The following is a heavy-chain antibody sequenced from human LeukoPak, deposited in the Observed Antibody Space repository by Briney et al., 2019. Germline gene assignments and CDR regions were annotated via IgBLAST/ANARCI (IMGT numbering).Heavy chain of an antibody. D-gene: IGHD3-10*01. CDR3: ARGSRLWFGEGALDY. CDR1: GGSISSYY. V-gene: IGHV4-4*07. CDR2: IYTSGST. Sequence: SETLSLTCTVSGGSISSYYWSWIRQPAGKGLEWIGRIYTSGSTNYNPSLKSRVTMSVDTSKNQFSLKLSSVTAADTAVYYRARGSRLWFGEGALDYWGQGTLVTVSS. J-gene: IGHJ4*02.